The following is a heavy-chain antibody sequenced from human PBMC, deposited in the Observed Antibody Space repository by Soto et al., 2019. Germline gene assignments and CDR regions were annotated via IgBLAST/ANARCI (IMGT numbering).Heavy chain of an antibody. CDR3: ARGLGLYYDTRGGFDP. CDR1: GGSISSYY. CDR2: IYYSGST. D-gene: IGHD3-22*01. Sequence: SETLSLTCTVSGGSISSYYWSWIRQPPGKGLEWIGYIYYSGSTNYNPPLKSRVTISVDTSKNQFSLKLSSVTAADTAVYYCARGLGLYYDTRGGFDPWGQGTLVTVS. V-gene: IGHV4-59*01. J-gene: IGHJ5*02.